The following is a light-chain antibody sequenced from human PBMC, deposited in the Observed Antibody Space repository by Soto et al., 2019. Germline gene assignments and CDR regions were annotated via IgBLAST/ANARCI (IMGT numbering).Light chain of an antibody. CDR3: QQTYRLPPT. CDR2: GAS. CDR1: QTISSS. Sequence: IHMTHSPASLSASLRYRVTNICRSSQTISSSLNWYQKRPGTPPTLLIRGASSLQRGVPSRYSGSGSGTDFTLTVDSLQPEDFATYYCQQTYRLPPTFGEGTKVDIK. J-gene: IGKJ4*01. V-gene: IGKV1-39*01.